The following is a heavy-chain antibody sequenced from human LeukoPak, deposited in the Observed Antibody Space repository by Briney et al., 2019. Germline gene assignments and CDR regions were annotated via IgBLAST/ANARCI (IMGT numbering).Heavy chain of an antibody. Sequence: GGSLRLSCAASGFTFDDYTMHWVRQAPGKGLEWVSLISWDGGDTYYADSVKGRFTISRDNAKNSLYLQLNSLRAEDTAVYYCARSLVVGATYPYHWGQGTLVTVSS. CDR2: ISWDGGDT. CDR3: ARSLVVGATYPYH. CDR1: GFTFDDYT. V-gene: IGHV3-43*01. J-gene: IGHJ5*02. D-gene: IGHD1-26*01.